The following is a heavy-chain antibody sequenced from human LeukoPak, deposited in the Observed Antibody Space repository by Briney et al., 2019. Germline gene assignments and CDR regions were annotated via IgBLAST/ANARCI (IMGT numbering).Heavy chain of an antibody. CDR1: GYTFTRYG. CDR2: ISAYNGNT. Sequence: SVKVSCKASGYTFTRYGISWVRQAPGQGVEWMGWISAYNGNTNYAQKLQGRVTMTTDASTSTAYMELRSLRSDDTAVYYCARVPRGWLYEYWGQGTLVTVSS. CDR3: ARVPRGWLYEY. D-gene: IGHD6-19*01. J-gene: IGHJ4*02. V-gene: IGHV1-18*01.